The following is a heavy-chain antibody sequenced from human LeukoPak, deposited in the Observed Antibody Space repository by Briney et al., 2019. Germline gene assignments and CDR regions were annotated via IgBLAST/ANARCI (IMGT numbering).Heavy chain of an antibody. CDR3: ASSPSGFWSGYWGVRYNWFDP. Sequence: PSETLSLTCTVSGGSISSSSYYWGWIRQPPGKGLEWIGSIYYSGSTYYNPSLKSRVTISVDTSKNQFSLKLSSVTAADTAVYYCASSPSGFWSGYWGVRYNWFDPWGQGTLVTVSS. J-gene: IGHJ5*02. CDR1: GGSISSSSYY. D-gene: IGHD3-3*01. V-gene: IGHV4-39*07. CDR2: IYYSGST.